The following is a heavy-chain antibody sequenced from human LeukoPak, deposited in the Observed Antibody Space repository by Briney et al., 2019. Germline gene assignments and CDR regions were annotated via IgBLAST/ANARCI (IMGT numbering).Heavy chain of an antibody. CDR2: IYYSGST. J-gene: IGHJ3*02. Sequence: PSETLSLTCTVSGGSISSSSYYWGWIRQPPGKGLEWIGYIYYSGSTNYNPSLKSRVTISVDTSKNQFSLKLSSVTAADTAVYYCARDASSGWYGHAFDIWGQGTMVTVPS. CDR3: ARDASSGWYGHAFDI. V-gene: IGHV4-61*01. CDR1: GGSISSSSYY. D-gene: IGHD6-19*01.